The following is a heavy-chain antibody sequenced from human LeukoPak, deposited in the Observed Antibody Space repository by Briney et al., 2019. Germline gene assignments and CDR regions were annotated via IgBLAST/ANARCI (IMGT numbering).Heavy chain of an antibody. V-gene: IGHV4-39*01. D-gene: IGHD3-10*01. CDR3: ARGRRGSGSSLHY. CDR2: IYDSGST. Sequence: PSETLSLTCTVSGGSIRSSYYYWGWIRQPPGKGLEWIGSIYDSGSTYYNPSLKSRVTISVDTSKNQFSLKLSSVTAADTAVHYCARGRRGSGSSLHYWGQGTLVTVSS. CDR1: GGSIRSSYYY. J-gene: IGHJ4*02.